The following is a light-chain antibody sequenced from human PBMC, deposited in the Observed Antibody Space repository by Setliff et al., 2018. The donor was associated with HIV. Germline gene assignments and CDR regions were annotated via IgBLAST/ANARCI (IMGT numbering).Light chain of an antibody. Sequence: QSVLTQPPSASGTPGQKVTISCSGSSSNIGSNTVNWYQQLPGTAPKLLIYSSNVRPSRVPDRFSGSKSGTSASLAISGLQAEDEADYYCAAWDDSLTGYVFGTG. J-gene: IGLJ1*01. CDR3: AAWDDSLTGYV. CDR2: SSN. V-gene: IGLV1-44*01. CDR1: SSNIGSNT.